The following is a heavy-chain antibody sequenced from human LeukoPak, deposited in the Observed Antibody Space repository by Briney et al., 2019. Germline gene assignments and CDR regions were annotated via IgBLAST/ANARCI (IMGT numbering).Heavy chain of an antibody. CDR3: ARSYCSGGSCYKDAFDI. Sequence: GESLKISCKGSGYSFTSYWIGWVRQVPGKGLEWMGIIYPGDSDTRYSPSFQGQVTISADKSISTAYLQWSSLKATDTAMYYCARSYCSGGSCYKDAFDIWGQGTMVTVSS. D-gene: IGHD2-15*01. CDR2: IYPGDSDT. CDR1: GYSFTSYW. V-gene: IGHV5-51*01. J-gene: IGHJ3*02.